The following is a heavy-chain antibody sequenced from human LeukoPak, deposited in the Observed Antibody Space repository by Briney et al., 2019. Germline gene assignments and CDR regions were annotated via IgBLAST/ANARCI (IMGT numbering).Heavy chain of an antibody. CDR3: ARDRSLVTGTYYYYYGMDV. CDR1: GGSISSYY. J-gene: IGHJ6*02. Sequence: KPSETLSLTCTVSGGSISSYYWSWIRQPPGKGLEWIGYIYYSGSTNYNPSLKSRVTISVDTSKNQFSLKLSSVTAADTAVYYCARDRSLVTGTYYYYYGMDVWGQGTTVTVSS. D-gene: IGHD1-20*01. CDR2: IYYSGST. V-gene: IGHV4-59*01.